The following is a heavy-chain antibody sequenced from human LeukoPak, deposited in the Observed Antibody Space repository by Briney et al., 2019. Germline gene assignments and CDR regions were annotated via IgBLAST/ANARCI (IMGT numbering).Heavy chain of an antibody. CDR3: ARDEVAYYYDSSGYLGGWYFDY. CDR2: ICSSSSYI. V-gene: IGHV3-21*01. Sequence: GGSLRLSCAASGFTFSSYSMNWVRQAPGKGLEWVSSICSSSSYIYYADSVKGRFTISRDNAKNSLYLQMNSLRAEDTAVYYCARDEVAYYYDSSGYLGGWYFDYWGQGTLVTVSS. D-gene: IGHD3-22*01. J-gene: IGHJ4*02. CDR1: GFTFSSYS.